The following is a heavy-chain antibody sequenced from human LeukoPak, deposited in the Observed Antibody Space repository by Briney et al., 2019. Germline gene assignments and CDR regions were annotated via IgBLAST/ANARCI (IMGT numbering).Heavy chain of an antibody. CDR3: ARHTTLTSWVDY. J-gene: IGHJ4*02. Sequence: SETLSLTCTVSGGSISSYFWSWIRQPPGKGLEWIGYIYHSGSTNYNPSLRSRVTISVDTSKNQFSLKLRSVTAADTAVYYCARHTTLTSWVDYWGQGTLVTVSS. V-gene: IGHV4-59*08. D-gene: IGHD4-17*01. CDR2: IYHSGST. CDR1: GGSISSYF.